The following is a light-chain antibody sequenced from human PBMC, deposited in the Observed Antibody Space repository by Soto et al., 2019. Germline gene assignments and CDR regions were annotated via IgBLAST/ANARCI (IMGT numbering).Light chain of an antibody. CDR3: LQDFNYPWT. CDR1: QDIRSD. J-gene: IGKJ1*01. V-gene: IGKV1-6*01. Sequence: IQVTHSPSFLSASVGDRVTITCRASQDIRSDLGWYQQKPGKAPKTLVVATSTLQSGVPSRFSGTGSGTDFTLTISSLQPEDFATYYCLQDFNYPWTFGQGTK. CDR2: ATS.